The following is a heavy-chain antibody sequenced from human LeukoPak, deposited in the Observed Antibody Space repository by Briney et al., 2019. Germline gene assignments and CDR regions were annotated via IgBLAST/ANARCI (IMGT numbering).Heavy chain of an antibody. V-gene: IGHV3-23*01. J-gene: IGHJ4*02. CDR3: ANEGGTMLRGDLDY. D-gene: IGHD3-10*01. Sequence: GRSLRLSCAASGFTFSSYVGSWVPHAPGKGLEWVSAISNSGGSTYYADSVKGRFTISRDTCKNTLYLQMNSLRAEDTAVHYCANEGGTMLRGDLDYWGQGTLVTVSS. CDR2: ISNSGGST. CDR1: GFTFSSYV.